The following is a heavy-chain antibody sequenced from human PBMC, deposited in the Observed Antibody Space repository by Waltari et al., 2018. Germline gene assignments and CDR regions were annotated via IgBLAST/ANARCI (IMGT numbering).Heavy chain of an antibody. CDR1: GFIVTNNS. Sequence: DVQLVETGGGLIQPGGSLKLSCAASGFIVTNNSMSWVRQAPGKGREGVSLVYTGGSTDYAVCVKGRFTSSRDSSKNTLYLQMNDLRAEDTAVYYCASSTAQPWTKGGLDNWGQGTLVIVSS. CDR3: ASSTAQPWTKGGLDN. V-gene: IGHV3-53*02. CDR2: VYTGGST. D-gene: IGHD5-18*01. J-gene: IGHJ4*02.